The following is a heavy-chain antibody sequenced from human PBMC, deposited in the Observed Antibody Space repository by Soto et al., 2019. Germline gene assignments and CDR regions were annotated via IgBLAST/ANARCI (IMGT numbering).Heavy chain of an antibody. Sequence: SETLSLTCTVSVGSLSSYYWTWIRQSPGKGLEWIGYVYFSGNANYNPSLKSRVTISIDTSKNQFSLSLASVTAADTAFYYCGSVRPSGYVLSWGQGTLVTVSS. CDR2: VYFSGNA. V-gene: IGHV4-59*01. CDR1: VGSLSSYY. J-gene: IGHJ5*02. D-gene: IGHD6-25*01. CDR3: GSVRPSGYVLS.